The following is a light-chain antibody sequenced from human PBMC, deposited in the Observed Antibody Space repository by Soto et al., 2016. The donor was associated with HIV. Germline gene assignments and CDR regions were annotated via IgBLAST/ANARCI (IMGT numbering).Light chain of an antibody. V-gene: IGLV3-19*01. CDR1: SHRSYY. J-gene: IGLJ2*01. Sequence: SSELTQDPAVSVALGQTVRITCQGDSHRSYYASWYQQKPGQAPVLVIYGKNNRPSGIPDRFSGSSSGNTASLTITGAQAEDEADYYCDFRYNSGNHVIFGGGTKLTVL. CDR2: GKN. CDR3: DFRYNSGNHVI.